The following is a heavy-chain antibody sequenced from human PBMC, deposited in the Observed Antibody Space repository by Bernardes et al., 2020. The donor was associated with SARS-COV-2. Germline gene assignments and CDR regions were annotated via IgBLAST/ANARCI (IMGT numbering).Heavy chain of an antibody. J-gene: IGHJ4*02. V-gene: IGHV1-24*01. CDR2: FDPEDGET. D-gene: IGHD3-3*01. CDR3: ATAYALFGVVRVPDY. CDR1: GYTLTELS. Sequence: ASVKVSCKVSGYTLTELSMHWARQAPGKGLAWMGGFDPEDGETIYAQKFQGRVTMTEYTPTDTAYMELSSLRSEDTAVYYCATAYALFGVVRVPDYWGQGALVTVSS.